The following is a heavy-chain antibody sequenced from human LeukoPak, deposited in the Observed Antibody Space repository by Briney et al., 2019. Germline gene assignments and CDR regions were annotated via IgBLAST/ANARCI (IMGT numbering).Heavy chain of an antibody. V-gene: IGHV3-23*01. Sequence: GGSLRLSCAVSGFTFNIYGMTWVRQAPGTGLEWVSAISSSGGTSYYADSVKGRFTISRDNSKNTVYLQMNSLRAEDTAVYYCARQADYMDVWGKGTTVTISS. CDR2: ISSSGGTS. J-gene: IGHJ6*03. CDR1: GFTFNIYG. CDR3: ARQADYMDV.